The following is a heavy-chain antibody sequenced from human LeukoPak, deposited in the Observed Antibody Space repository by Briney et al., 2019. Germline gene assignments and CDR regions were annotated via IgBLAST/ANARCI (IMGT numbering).Heavy chain of an antibody. J-gene: IGHJ4*02. V-gene: IGHV3-74*01. D-gene: IGHD3-16*01. CDR2: INPEETGT. CDR1: GFTFSTYW. Sequence: GGSLRLSYVGSGFTFSTYWMHWVRQAPAKGLVWVSRINPEETGTNYADSVKGRFTISRDNAKNTLYLQMNSLGAEDTAVYYCARGGLEPVDYWGQGTLVTVSS. CDR3: ARGGLEPVDY.